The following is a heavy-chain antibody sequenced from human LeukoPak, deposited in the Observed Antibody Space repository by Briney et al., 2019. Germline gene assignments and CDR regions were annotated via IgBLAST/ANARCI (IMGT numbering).Heavy chain of an antibody. CDR3: ARAKRGLTDY. J-gene: IGHJ4*02. D-gene: IGHD2-8*01. V-gene: IGHV3-30*04. CDR1: GFTFSNYA. Sequence: GGSLRLSCAASGFTFSNYAIHWVRQAPGKGLEWVAVISYDGKNKFYADSVTGRFTISRDNPKNTLFLQMSSLRAEDTAVYYCARAKRGLTDYWGQGTLVTVSS. CDR2: ISYDGKNK.